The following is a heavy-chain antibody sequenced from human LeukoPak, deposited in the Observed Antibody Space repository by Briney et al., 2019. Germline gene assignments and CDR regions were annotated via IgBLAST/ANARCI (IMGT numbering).Heavy chain of an antibody. CDR2: VNSDGSTT. J-gene: IGHJ4*02. D-gene: IGHD2-21*02. CDR1: GFTFSSYW. CDR3: VKDLGSDPPGYFDY. V-gene: IGHV3-74*03. Sequence: GGSLRLSCAASGFTFSSYWIHWVRQAPGKGLAWVSRVNSDGSTTTYADSVKGRFTISRDNAKNTVYLQMSSLRAEDTAVYHCVKDLGSDPPGYFDYWGQGTLVTVSS.